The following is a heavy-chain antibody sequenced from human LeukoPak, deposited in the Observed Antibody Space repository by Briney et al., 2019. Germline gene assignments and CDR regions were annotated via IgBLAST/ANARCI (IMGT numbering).Heavy chain of an antibody. Sequence: HPGGSLRLSCAAFGFTFSSYGMSWVRQAPGKGLEWVSAISGSGSTIYYADSVKGRFTISRDNAKNSLYLQMNSLRAEDTAVYYCARAKDYYDSSGYYRGRAFDIWGQGTMVTVSS. CDR3: ARAKDYYDSSGYYRGRAFDI. J-gene: IGHJ3*02. CDR1: GFTFSSYG. D-gene: IGHD3-22*01. V-gene: IGHV3-48*04. CDR2: ISGSGSTI.